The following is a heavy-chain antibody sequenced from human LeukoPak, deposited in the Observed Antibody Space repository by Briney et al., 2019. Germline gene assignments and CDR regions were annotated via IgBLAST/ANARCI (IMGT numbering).Heavy chain of an antibody. J-gene: IGHJ3*02. Sequence: GASLTLFCAPSGLTSTVYSTTWARHAPGGGREWEAAIRVDGSVESPAESRKGRFTISRDNAWNSLYMQMDSRRVEDTAVYYCATYSGPDKWDASDMWGQGTLVTVSP. CDR2: IRVDGSVE. V-gene: IGHV3-7*01. CDR3: ATYSGPDKWDASDM. CDR1: GLTSTVYS. D-gene: IGHD1-26*01.